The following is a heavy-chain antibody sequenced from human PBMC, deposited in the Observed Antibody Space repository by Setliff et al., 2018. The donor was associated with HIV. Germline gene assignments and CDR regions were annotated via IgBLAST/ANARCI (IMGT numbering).Heavy chain of an antibody. Sequence: ASVKVSCKASGYTFTSYYMHWVRQAPGQGLEWMGIINPSGGSTSYAQKFQDRITITTDESTSTASMELSSLRSEDTAVYYCARYAAAEIGPHWFDPWGQGTLVTVSS. V-gene: IGHV1-46*01. CDR2: INPSGGST. J-gene: IGHJ5*02. CDR1: GYTFTSYY. D-gene: IGHD6-13*01. CDR3: ARYAAAEIGPHWFDP.